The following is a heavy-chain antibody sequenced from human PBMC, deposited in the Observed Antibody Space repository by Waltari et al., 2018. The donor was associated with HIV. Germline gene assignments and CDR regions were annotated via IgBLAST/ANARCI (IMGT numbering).Heavy chain of an antibody. V-gene: IGHV4-61*02. CDR1: GGSISSGSYY. J-gene: IGHJ4*02. D-gene: IGHD3-9*01. Sequence: QVQLQESGPGLVKPSQTLSLTCTVSGGSISSGSYYWSWIRQPAGKGLEWIGRIDTRGSTNDDPTHKSQVTISVDTSKNQFSLKPSSVTAADTAVYYCARAPGYYDIWTGYYNPYYFDYWGQGTLVTVSS. CDR2: IDTRGST. CDR3: ARAPGYYDIWTGYYNPYYFDY.